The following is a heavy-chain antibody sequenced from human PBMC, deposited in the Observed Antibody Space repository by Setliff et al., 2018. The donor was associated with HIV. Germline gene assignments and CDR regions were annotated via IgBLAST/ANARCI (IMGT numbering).Heavy chain of an antibody. D-gene: IGHD6-6*01. CDR3: ARLVYSSSSLDY. CDR2: IYYSGST. Sequence: TLSLTCTVSGGSISSSSYYWGWIRQAPGKGLQWIGSIYYSGSTYYTPSLKSRVAISVDTSKNQFSLKLTSVTAADTAVYYCARLVYSSSSLDYWGQGTLVTVSS. V-gene: IGHV4-39*01. J-gene: IGHJ4*02. CDR1: GGSISSSSYY.